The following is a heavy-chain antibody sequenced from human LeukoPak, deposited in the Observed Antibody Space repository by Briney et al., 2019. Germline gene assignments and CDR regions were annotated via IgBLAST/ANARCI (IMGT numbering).Heavy chain of an antibody. V-gene: IGHV1-2*02. D-gene: IGHD2-2*01. CDR1: GYTFTGYY. J-gene: IGHJ4*02. CDR3: ARPARYASTSWNFDY. Sequence: GASVKVSCKASGYTFTGYYMHWVRQPPGQGLEWMGWINPNSGGTNYPQKFQGRVTMTRDTSISTAYMELSRLRSDDTAVYYCARPARYASTSWNFDYWGQGTLVTVSS. CDR2: INPNSGGT.